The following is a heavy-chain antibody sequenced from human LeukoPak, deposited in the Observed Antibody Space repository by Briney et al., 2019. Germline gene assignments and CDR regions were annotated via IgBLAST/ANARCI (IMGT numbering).Heavy chain of an antibody. CDR1: GGSISSYS. CDR3: AGEAGGGYARAFDI. Sequence: SETLSLTCIVSGGSISSYSWTWIRQPAGEGLEWIGRIYTSGTTNYEPSLKSRVTMSVDTSKNRFSLKLSSVTAADTAVYYCAGEAGGGYARAFDIWGQGTMVTVSS. CDR2: IYTSGTT. J-gene: IGHJ3*02. D-gene: IGHD5-12*01. V-gene: IGHV4-4*07.